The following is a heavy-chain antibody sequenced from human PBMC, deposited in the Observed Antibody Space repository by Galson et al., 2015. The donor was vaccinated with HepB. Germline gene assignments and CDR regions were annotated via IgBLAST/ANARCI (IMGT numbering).Heavy chain of an antibody. V-gene: IGHV3-53*01. D-gene: IGHD1-26*01. CDR2: IYSGGIT. CDR3: VRDRHSGSQELAVGAYFDY. J-gene: IGHJ4*02. Sequence: SLRLSCAASGFIVSNNYMSWVRQAPGKGLEWVSVIYSGGITHYADSVRGRFTISRDNSRNTLCLEMNSLRGEDTAVYYCVRDRHSGSQELAVGAYFDYWGQGTLATVSS. CDR1: GFIVSNNY.